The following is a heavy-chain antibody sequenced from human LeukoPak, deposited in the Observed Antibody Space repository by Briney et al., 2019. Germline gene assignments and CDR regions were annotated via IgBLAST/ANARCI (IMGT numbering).Heavy chain of an antibody. D-gene: IGHD3-10*01. CDR3: ARDDTMVRGVRN. CDR2: IIPIFGTA. Sequence: SVKVSCKASGGTFSSYAISWVRQAPGQGLEWMGGIIPIFGTANYAQKFQGRVTITADESTSTAYMELSSLRSEDTAVYYCARDDTMVRGVRNWGQGTLVTVSS. J-gene: IGHJ4*02. V-gene: IGHV1-69*01. CDR1: GGTFSSYA.